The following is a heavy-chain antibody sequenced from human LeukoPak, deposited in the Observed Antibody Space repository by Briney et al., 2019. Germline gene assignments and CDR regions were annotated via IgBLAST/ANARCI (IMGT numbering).Heavy chain of an antibody. V-gene: IGHV1-2*02. J-gene: IGHJ4*02. CDR2: INPNSGGT. Sequence: ASVKVSCKASGYTFTGYYMHWVRQAPGQGLEWMGWINPNSGGTNYAQKFQGRVTMTRDTSISTAYMELSRLRSDDTAVYYCATPTYYYGSGSSLVDYYFDYWGQGTLVTVSS. CDR1: GYTFTGYY. CDR3: ATPTYYYGSGSSLVDYYFDY. D-gene: IGHD3-10*01.